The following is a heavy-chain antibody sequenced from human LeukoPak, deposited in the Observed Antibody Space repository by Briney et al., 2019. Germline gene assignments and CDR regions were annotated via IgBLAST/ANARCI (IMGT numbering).Heavy chain of an antibody. CDR1: GFTFSSYG. V-gene: IGHV3-30*18. Sequence: GGSLRLSCAASGFTFSSYGMHWVRQAPGKGLEWVALVSHDGSNKYFADSVKGRFTISRDNSKNTLYLQMNSLRAEDTAIYYCAKDPNGDYIGAFDFWGQGTMVTVSS. D-gene: IGHD4-17*01. CDR3: AKDPNGDYIGAFDF. CDR2: VSHDGSNK. J-gene: IGHJ3*01.